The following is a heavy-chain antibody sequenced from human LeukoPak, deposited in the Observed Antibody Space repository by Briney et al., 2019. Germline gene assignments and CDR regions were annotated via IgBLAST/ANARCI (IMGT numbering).Heavy chain of an antibody. D-gene: IGHD1-26*01. V-gene: IGHV4-4*07. Sequence: PSETLSLTCTVSGGSISSYYWSWIRQPAGKGLEWIGRIYTSGSTNYNPSLKSRVTMSVDTSKNQFSLKLSSVTAADTAVYYCARDRWWELRDAFDIWGQGTMVTVSS. CDR2: IYTSGST. J-gene: IGHJ3*02. CDR3: ARDRWWELRDAFDI. CDR1: GGSISSYY.